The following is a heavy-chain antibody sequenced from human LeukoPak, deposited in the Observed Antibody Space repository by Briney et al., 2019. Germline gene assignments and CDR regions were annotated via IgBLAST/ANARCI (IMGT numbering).Heavy chain of an antibody. D-gene: IGHD2-15*01. CDR1: GFTFSS. CDR2: ISGSGGSR. J-gene: IGHJ3*02. CDR3: ARDRLGYCSGGSCYSAYDGFDI. V-gene: IGHV3-23*01. Sequence: PGGSLRLSCAASGFTFSSWVRQAPGKGLEWVSTISGSGGSRSYADSVKGRFTISRDNSKNTLYLQMNGLRAEDTAVYYCARDRLGYCSGGSCYSAYDGFDIWGQGTMVTVSS.